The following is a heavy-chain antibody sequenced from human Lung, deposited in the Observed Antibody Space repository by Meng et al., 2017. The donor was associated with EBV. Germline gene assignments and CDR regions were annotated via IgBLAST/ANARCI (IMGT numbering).Heavy chain of an antibody. V-gene: IGHV4-34*01. D-gene: IGHD1-26*01. CDR3: ARRGSYGGGCDD. Sequence: HVQLHQWGAGLLQTSETLALTCAVYGGSFTDYYWTWIRQPPGKRLEWIGEINPSEGTNYNPSLKSRVTISVDTSKNQFSLKMNSLTAADTAMYYCARRGSYGGGCDDWGQGTLVTVSS. J-gene: IGHJ4*02. CDR1: GGSFTDYY. CDR2: INPSEGT.